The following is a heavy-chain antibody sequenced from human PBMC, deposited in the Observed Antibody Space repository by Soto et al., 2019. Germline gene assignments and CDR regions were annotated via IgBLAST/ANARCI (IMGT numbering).Heavy chain of an antibody. D-gene: IGHD3-10*01. CDR2: INAGNGNT. V-gene: IGHV1-3*01. Sequence: QVQLVQSGAEVKKPGASVKVSCKASGYTFTSYAMHWVRQAPGQRLEWMGWINAGNGNTKYSQKFQGRVTITRDTSASTAYMELSSLSSEDKDVYYCAREFEWFGELLSLSFDYWGQGTLVTVSS. CDR1: GYTFTSYA. J-gene: IGHJ4*02. CDR3: AREFEWFGELLSLSFDY.